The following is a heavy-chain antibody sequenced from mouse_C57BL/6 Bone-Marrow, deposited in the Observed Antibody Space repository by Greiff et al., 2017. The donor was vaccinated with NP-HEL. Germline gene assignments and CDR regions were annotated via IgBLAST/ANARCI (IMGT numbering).Heavy chain of an antibody. D-gene: IGHD4-1*01. CDR2: IYPRDGST. CDR3: ARLGNWYFDY. J-gene: IGHJ2*01. V-gene: IGHV1-85*01. Sequence: VQLVESGPELVKPGASVKLSCKASGYTFTSYDINWVKQRPGQGLEWIGWIYPRDGSTKYNAKFKGKATLTVDTSSSTAYMELHSLTSEDSAVYFCARLGNWYFDYWGQGTTLTVSS. CDR1: GYTFTSYD.